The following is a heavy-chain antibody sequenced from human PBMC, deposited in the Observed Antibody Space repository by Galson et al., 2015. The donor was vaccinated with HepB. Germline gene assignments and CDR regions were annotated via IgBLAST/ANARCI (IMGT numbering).Heavy chain of an antibody. Sequence: SVKVSCKASGYTFTGYYMHWVRQAPGQGLEWMGWINPNSGGTNYAQKFQGWVTMNRDTSISTAYMELSSLRSDDTAVYYCAKALLRDDYGSGNPLDYWGQGTLVTVSP. CDR2: INPNSGGT. V-gene: IGHV1-2*04. CDR1: GYTFTGYY. D-gene: IGHD3-10*01. J-gene: IGHJ4*02. CDR3: AKALLRDDYGSGNPLDY.